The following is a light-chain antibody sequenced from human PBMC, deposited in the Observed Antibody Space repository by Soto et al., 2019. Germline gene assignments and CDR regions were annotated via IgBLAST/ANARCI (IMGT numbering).Light chain of an antibody. V-gene: IGKV3-15*01. CDR2: DAS. CDR1: QSVSSD. Sequence: MTQYPATLSVSPGEGATLSCRASQSVSSDLAWYQKKPGQAPRLLIYDASTRATGISARLSGSGYGTELTLTISSMQYEDFAFYYCQQYNNWPWTFGHGTKVDIK. CDR3: QQYNNWPWT. J-gene: IGKJ1*01.